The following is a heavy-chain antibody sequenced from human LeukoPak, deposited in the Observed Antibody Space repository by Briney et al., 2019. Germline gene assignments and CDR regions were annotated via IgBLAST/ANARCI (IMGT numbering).Heavy chain of an antibody. CDR2: IKQDGSEK. D-gene: IGHD6-19*01. Sequence: PGGSLRLSCAASGFTFSNYWMSWVRQAPGKGLEWVANIKQDGSEKYYVDSVKGRFTISRDNAKNSLYLQMNSLRAEDTAVYYCARDKSSSGWYFGFDYWGQATMVT. J-gene: IGHJ4*02. CDR1: GFTFSNYW. CDR3: ARDKSSSGWYFGFDY. V-gene: IGHV3-7*03.